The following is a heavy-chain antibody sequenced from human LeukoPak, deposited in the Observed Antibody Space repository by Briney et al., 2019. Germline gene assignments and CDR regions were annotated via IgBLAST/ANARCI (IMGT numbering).Heavy chain of an antibody. V-gene: IGHV4-38-2*02. D-gene: IGHD2-15*01. CDR2: SHHSGST. J-gene: IGHJ4*02. CDR1: GYFISNGYY. CDR3: MREGRA. Sequence: SETLSLTCTVSGYFISNGYYWGWIRQPPGMGLEWIGTSHHSGSTYYNPSLKSRLTISVDTSKNQFSLKLSSVTAADTAVYFCMREGRAWGQRTLVTVSS.